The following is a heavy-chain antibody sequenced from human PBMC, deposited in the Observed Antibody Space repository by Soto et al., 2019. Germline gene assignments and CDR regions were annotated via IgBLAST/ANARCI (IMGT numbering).Heavy chain of an antibody. CDR3: AKDFGWSTNYDFDY. D-gene: IGHD4-4*01. CDR1: GFTFSGYA. Sequence: EVQLLESGGGLVQPGGSLRLSCAASGFTFSGYAMSWVRQAPGKGLEWVAAISGSGGSTYYADSVKGRFTISRDNSKNTLYQQMDCLRAEDTAVYYCAKDFGWSTNYDFDYWGQGTLVTVSS. CDR2: ISGSGGST. J-gene: IGHJ4*02. V-gene: IGHV3-23*01.